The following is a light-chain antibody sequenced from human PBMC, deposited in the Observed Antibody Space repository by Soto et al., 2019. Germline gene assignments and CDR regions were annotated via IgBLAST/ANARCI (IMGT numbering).Light chain of an antibody. J-gene: IGKJ5*01. CDR3: QQSSSSPPIT. Sequence: DIKLTQSPSSLSASLGDSVSISCRASQNIDNHLHWYRQKSGKAPEVLIYAASTLRDGVSSRFSGSGYGTEFTLTINNLQPEDFATYYCQQSSSSPPITFGQGTRLDI. CDR1: QNIDNH. CDR2: AAS. V-gene: IGKV1-39*01.